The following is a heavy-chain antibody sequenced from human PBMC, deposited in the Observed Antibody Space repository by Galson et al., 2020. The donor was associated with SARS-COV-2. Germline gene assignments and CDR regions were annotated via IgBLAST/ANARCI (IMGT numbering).Heavy chain of an antibody. V-gene: IGHV3-64D*06. CDR1: GFIFSDYA. CDR2: MSSNGETS. Sequence: GESLKIPCSASGFIFSDYALHWVRQAPGKGLEYVPAMSSNGETSFYADTVNGRFTMSRDNSKNMFYLQMRALRLEETAVYFCLSYSSTRHDYWGQGTLVTVSS. J-gene: IGHJ4*02. CDR3: LSYSSTRHDY. D-gene: IGHD2-2*01.